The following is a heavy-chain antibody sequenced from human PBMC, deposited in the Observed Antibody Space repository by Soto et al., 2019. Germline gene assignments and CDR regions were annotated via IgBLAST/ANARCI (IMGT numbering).Heavy chain of an antibody. CDR1: GFSLSNARMG. V-gene: IGHV2-26*01. CDR3: ARISAYGTFDP. CDR2: IFSNDEK. Sequence: SGPTLVNPTETLTLTCTVSGFSLSNARMGVSWIRQPPGKALEWLAHIFSNDEKSYSTSLKSRLTISKDTSKSQVVLTMTNMDPVDTAKYYCARISAYGTFDPWGQGTLVTVSS. D-gene: IGHD3-10*01. J-gene: IGHJ5*02.